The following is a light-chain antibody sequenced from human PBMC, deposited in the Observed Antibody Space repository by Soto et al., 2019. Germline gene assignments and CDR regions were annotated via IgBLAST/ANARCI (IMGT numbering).Light chain of an antibody. V-gene: IGKV1-5*03. J-gene: IGKJ1*01. CDR3: QQYNRYPGT. Sequence: DIQMTQSPSSLSASVGDRVNITCRASQSISSWLAWYQQKPGKAPKLLIYKASSLESGVPSRFSGSGSGTEFTLTISSLQPDDFATYYCQQYNRYPGTVGPGIKVDIK. CDR1: QSISSW. CDR2: KAS.